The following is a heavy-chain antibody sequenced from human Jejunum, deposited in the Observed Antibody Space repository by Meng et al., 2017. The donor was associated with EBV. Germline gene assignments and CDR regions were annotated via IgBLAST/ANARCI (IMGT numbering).Heavy chain of an antibody. CDR1: GFTFSAYA. V-gene: IGHV3-30-3*01. CDR3: SREGYGPGVDVTTLGDLDY. Sequence: QVQLVESGGGVAHPGRSLRLSCAASGFTFSAYAMHWVRQAPGKGLDWVAVMSNDGSRKYYADSVRGRFTISRDNSENTLFLQMNSLRVEDTAVYYCSREGYGPGVDVTTLGDLDYWGQGPLVTVSS. D-gene: IGHD4-11*01. CDR2: MSNDGSRK. J-gene: IGHJ4*02.